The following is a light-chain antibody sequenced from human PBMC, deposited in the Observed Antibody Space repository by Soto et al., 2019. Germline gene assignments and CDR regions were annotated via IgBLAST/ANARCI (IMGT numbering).Light chain of an antibody. J-gene: IGLJ2*01. CDR2: GNS. Sequence: QPVLTQPPSVSGAPGQGVTISCTGGSSNIGANYDVHWYQQLPGTAPKVLIYGNSNRPSGVPDRFSGSKSGTSASLAITGLQVEDEADYYCQSYDSSLRNVIFGGWTKLTVL. V-gene: IGLV1-40*01. CDR1: SSNIGANYD. CDR3: QSYDSSLRNVI.